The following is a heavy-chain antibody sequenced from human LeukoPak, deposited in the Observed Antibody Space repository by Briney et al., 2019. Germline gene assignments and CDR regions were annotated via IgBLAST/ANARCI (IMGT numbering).Heavy chain of an antibody. J-gene: IGHJ6*02. CDR3: VRGYSFGPYGMDV. CDR2: ISDSGAST. V-gene: IGHV3-64D*09. CDR1: GFPFSSYA. D-gene: IGHD2-15*01. Sequence: GGSLRLSCSASGFPFSSYAMHWVRQAPGKGLEYVSAISDSGASTYYADSVKGRFTLSRDNSKNTLYLQMSSLRAYDTAVYFCVRGYSFGPYGMDVWGQGTPVTVSS.